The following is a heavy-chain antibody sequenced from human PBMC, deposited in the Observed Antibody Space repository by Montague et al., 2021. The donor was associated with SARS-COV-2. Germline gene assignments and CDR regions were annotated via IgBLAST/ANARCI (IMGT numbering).Heavy chain of an antibody. CDR3: ARDRPRSYYYDSGTYTWGGYGMDV. D-gene: IGHD3-10*01. Sequence: SETLSLTCVVSGDSISTDNWWTWVRLPPGKGLEWIGRIYASGNTNYNPSLKSRVTMSVDTSKNQFSLKLSSVTAADTAVYYCARDRPRSYYYDSGTYTWGGYGMDVWGQGTTVTVSS. V-gene: IGHV4-4*02. CDR2: IYASGNT. J-gene: IGHJ6*02. CDR1: GDSISTDNW.